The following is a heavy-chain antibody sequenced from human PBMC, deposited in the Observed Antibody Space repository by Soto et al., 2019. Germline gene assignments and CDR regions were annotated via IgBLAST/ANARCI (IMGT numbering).Heavy chain of an antibody. J-gene: IGHJ5*02. CDR1: GFIFENFG. CDR2: ISGSGFKK. V-gene: IGHV3-23*01. D-gene: IGHD1-26*01. CDR3: AKNQGVELVPLATVDWFDP. Sequence: LRLSCAASGFIFENFGMSWVRQAPGKGLEWISSISGSGFKKYYADSVKGRFTISRDNSKSTVYLELNNLSAEDTAVYHCAKNQGVELVPLATVDWFDPWGQGSVVTVSS.